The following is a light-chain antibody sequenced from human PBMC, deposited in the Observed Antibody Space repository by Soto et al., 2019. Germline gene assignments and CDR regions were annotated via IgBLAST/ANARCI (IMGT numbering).Light chain of an antibody. CDR1: QSITTF. V-gene: IGKV1-5*01. J-gene: IGKJ4*01. Sequence: DIQLTQSPSTLSASIGDRVTITCLASQSITTFLAWYQPKPGKAPQILIYDASKLEPGVPSRLSGGGSGTEFTLTISSLQPDDFATYYCQQYSTYPLTFGGGTKVDIK. CDR2: DAS. CDR3: QQYSTYPLT.